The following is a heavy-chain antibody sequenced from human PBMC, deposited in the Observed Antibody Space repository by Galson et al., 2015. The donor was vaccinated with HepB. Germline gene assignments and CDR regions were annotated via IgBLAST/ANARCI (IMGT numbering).Heavy chain of an antibody. D-gene: IGHD4-17*01. V-gene: IGHV3-23*01. CDR2: ISASGASI. CDR1: GFTFSTYP. J-gene: IGHJ4*02. Sequence: SLRLSCAASGFTFSTYPMSWVRQPPGKGLEWVSSISASGASIYYGDPVKGRFSCSRDNSRNTLYLQMNSLRAEDTAVYYCARARPYGDYDYIDYWGRGTLVTVSS. CDR3: ARARPYGDYDYIDY.